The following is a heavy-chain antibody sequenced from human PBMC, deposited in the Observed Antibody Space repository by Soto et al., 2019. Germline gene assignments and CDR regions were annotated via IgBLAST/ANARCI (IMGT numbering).Heavy chain of an antibody. J-gene: IGHJ3*02. CDR3: AGRKNSGAFDI. D-gene: IGHD3-10*01. CDR2: IYYSGST. CDR1: GCSISSYY. Sequence: XETLSLTCTVSGCSISSYYWSWIRQPPGKGLEWIGYIYYSGSTNYNPSLKSRVTISVDTSKNQFSLKLSSVTAADTAVYYCAGRKNSGAFDIWGQGTMVTVSS. V-gene: IGHV4-59*01.